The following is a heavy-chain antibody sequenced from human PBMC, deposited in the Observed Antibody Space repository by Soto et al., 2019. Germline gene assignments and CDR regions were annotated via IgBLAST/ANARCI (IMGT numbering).Heavy chain of an antibody. J-gene: IGHJ2*01. CDR3: AIDKYTDSVRKVWFFDY. D-gene: IGHD2-15*01. V-gene: IGHV3-23*01. CDR1: GFTFSKYA. Sequence: EVQLLESGGGLVKPGGSLRLSCAASGFTFSKYAMSWVRLAPGKGLEWVSSISANGGITDYADSVKGRFTISRDNFQNILSLQMDSLRGDDTALYFCAIDKYTDSVRKVWFFDYWGRGTLVTVSS. CDR2: ISANGGIT.